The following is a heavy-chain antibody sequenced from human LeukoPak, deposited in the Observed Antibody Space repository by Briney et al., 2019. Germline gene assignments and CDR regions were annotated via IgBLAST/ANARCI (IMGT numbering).Heavy chain of an antibody. D-gene: IGHD3-3*01. CDR2: INQDASEK. V-gene: IGHV3-7*01. J-gene: IGHJ4*02. CDR3: ARRGGDFWSGYSNFDY. Sequence: GGSLRLSCAASGFTFSNYWMTWVRQAPGKGLEWVANINQDASEKVYADSVMGRFTISRDNAKNSLYLQMNSLRAEDTAVYYCARRGGDFWSGYSNFDYWGQGTLVTVSS. CDR1: GFTFSNYW.